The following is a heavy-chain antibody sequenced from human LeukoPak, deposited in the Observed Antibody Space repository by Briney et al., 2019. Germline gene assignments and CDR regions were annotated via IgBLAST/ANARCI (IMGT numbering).Heavy chain of an antibody. J-gene: IGHJ5*02. CDR1: GYTFTGYY. Sequence: ASVKVSCKASGYTFTGYYMHWVRQAPGQGREWMGWINPNSGGTNYAQKFQGRVTMTRDTSISTAYMEPSRLRSDDTAVYYCAREGIVVVPAGFDPWGQGTLVTVSS. D-gene: IGHD2-2*01. CDR2: INPNSGGT. CDR3: AREGIVVVPAGFDP. V-gene: IGHV1-2*02.